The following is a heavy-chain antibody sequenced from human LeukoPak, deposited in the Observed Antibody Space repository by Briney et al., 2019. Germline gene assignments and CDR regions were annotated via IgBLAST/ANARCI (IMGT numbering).Heavy chain of an antibody. CDR3: ARSEYSSSLTMAGAFDI. CDR1: GGSFSGYY. J-gene: IGHJ3*02. D-gene: IGHD6-6*01. CDR2: INHSGST. Sequence: SETLSLTCAVYGGSFSGYYWSWIRQPPGNGLEWIGEINHSGSTNYNPSLKSRVTISVDTSKNQFSLKLSSVTAADTAVYYCARSEYSSSLTMAGAFDIWGQGTMVTVSS. V-gene: IGHV4-34*01.